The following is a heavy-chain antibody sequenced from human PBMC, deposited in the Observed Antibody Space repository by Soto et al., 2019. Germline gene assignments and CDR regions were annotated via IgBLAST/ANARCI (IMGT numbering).Heavy chain of an antibody. V-gene: IGHV1-18*01. J-gene: IGHJ5*02. Sequence: QVPLVQSGAEVKKPGASVKVSCKASGYTFISYGISWVRQAPGQGLEWMGRISGYNGNTNYAQKLQGRVTMTTDTSTSTAYMELRSLRSDDTAVYYCARDRGYNWNYGWFDPWGQGTLVTVSS. CDR3: ARDRGYNWNYGWFDP. CDR2: ISGYNGNT. D-gene: IGHD1-7*01. CDR1: GYTFISYG.